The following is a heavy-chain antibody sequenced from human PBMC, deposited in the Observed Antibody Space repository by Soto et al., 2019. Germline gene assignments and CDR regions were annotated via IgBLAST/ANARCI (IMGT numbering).Heavy chain of an antibody. Sequence: EVQLVESGGGLVQPGGSLRLSCAASGFTLSDYYMHWARQAPGKGLVWVSRISNDGSNTDYADSVKGRFTISRDNAKNTMHLQMNCLRAEDTAVYYSARVPDCSSSGCYSYFDIWGQGTLVTVSS. CDR3: ARVPDCSSSGCYSYFDI. V-gene: IGHV3-74*01. D-gene: IGHD2-2*01. CDR1: GFTLSDYY. J-gene: IGHJ4*02. CDR2: ISNDGSNT.